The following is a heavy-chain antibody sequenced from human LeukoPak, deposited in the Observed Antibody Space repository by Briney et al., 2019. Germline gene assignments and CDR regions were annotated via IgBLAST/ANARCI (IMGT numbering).Heavy chain of an antibody. Sequence: GRSLRLSCAASGFTFSAYAIYWVRQAPGKGLEWVAVISYDGSNKWYADSVKGRFTISRDNSKNTLYLQMNSLRAEDTAVYYCAKEYSSGWYSYFFDYWGQGTLVTVSS. CDR2: ISYDGSNK. CDR1: GFTFSAYA. D-gene: IGHD6-19*01. J-gene: IGHJ4*02. CDR3: AKEYSSGWYSYFFDY. V-gene: IGHV3-30-3*01.